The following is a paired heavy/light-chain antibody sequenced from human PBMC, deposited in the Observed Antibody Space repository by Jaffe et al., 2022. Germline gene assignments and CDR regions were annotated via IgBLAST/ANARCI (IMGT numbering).Light chain of an antibody. V-gene: IGKV1-5*03. Sequence: DIQMTQSPSTLSASVGDRVTITCRASQSISSWLAWYQLKPGKAPKLLIYKASSLESGVPSRFSGSGSGTEFTLTITSLQPDDFATYYCQEYSSYSRTFGQGTKVEIK. CDR2: KAS. CDR3: QEYSSYSRT. CDR1: QSISSW. J-gene: IGKJ1*01.
Heavy chain of an antibody. CDR2: IRHDGLTK. CDR1: GFTFSRYA. D-gene: IGHD2-15*01. Sequence: QVQLVESGGGVVQPGGSLRLSCAASGFTFSRYAMHWVRQAPGKGLEWVAFIRHDGLTKYADSVKGRFTISRDNSKNTLFLQMNSLRLEDTAVYYCAKDWYCSGGSGGICHRSDSGDYWGQGTLVTVSS. CDR3: AKDWYCSGGSGGICHRSDSGDY. J-gene: IGHJ4*02. V-gene: IGHV3-30*02.